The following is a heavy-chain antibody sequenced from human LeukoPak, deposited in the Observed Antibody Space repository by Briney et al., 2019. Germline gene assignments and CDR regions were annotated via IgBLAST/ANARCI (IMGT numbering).Heavy chain of an antibody. CDR2: IYPNSGGT. CDR3: ARDVTGATPY. Sequence: SVKVSCKASGYTFTAYYMHWARQAPGQGLEWMGWIYPNSGGTNFAPKFQGRVTMTRDTSINTAYMELSSLTSDDTAVYYCARDVTGATPYWGQGTLVTVSS. V-gene: IGHV1-2*02. D-gene: IGHD1-20*01. CDR1: GYTFTAYY. J-gene: IGHJ4*02.